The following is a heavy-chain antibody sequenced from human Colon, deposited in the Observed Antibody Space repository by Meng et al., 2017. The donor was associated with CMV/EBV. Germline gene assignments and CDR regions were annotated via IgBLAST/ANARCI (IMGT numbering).Heavy chain of an antibody. CDR2: ISYDGSNK. V-gene: IGHV3-30*04. J-gene: IGHJ3*02. Sequence: GGSLRLSCAASGFTFSSYAMHWVRQAPGKGLEWVAVISYDGSNKYYADSVKGRFTISRDNSKNTLYLQMNSLRAEDTALYYCAKGVTSGSTYRAFDILGQGAKVTVSS. CDR1: GFTFSSYA. D-gene: IGHD3-22*01. CDR3: AKGVTSGSTYRAFDI.